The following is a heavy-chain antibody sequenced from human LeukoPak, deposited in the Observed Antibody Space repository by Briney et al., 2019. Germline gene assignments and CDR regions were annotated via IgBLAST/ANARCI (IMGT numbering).Heavy chain of an antibody. V-gene: IGHV3-13*01. J-gene: IGHJ4*02. CDR2: VDSTGET. CDR1: GFTLSSYD. Sequence: PGGSLRLSCAASGFTLSSYDTHWVRQATGKGLEWVSTVDSTGETYYSGSVKGRFTISRDSAKNSLYLQINSLRPGDTAVYYCARGRRYYGLGTYRQREGYYFDYWGQGTLVTVSS. D-gene: IGHD3-10*01. CDR3: ARGRRYYGLGTYRQREGYYFDY.